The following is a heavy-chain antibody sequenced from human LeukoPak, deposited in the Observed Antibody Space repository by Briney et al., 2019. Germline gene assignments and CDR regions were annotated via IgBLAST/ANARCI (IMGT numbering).Heavy chain of an antibody. D-gene: IGHD3-10*01. CDR1: GGTFSSYA. V-gene: IGHV1-69*01. CDR2: IIPIFGTA. J-gene: IGHJ4*02. CDR3: AGYYYGSGSYYPFDY. Sequence: SVKVSCKASGGTFSSYAISWVRQAPGQGLEWMGGIIPIFGTANYAQKFQGRVTITADESTSTAYMELSSLRSEDTAVYYCAGYYYGSGSYYPFDYWGQGTLVTVSS.